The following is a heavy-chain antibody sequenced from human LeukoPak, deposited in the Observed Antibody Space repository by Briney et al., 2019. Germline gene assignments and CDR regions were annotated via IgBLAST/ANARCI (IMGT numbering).Heavy chain of an antibody. J-gene: IGHJ4*02. Sequence: PGGSLRLSCAASGFTFSSYTMNWVRQAPGKGLEWVSSISSSSSHIYYADSVKGRFTISRDNAKNSLYLQVNSLRAEDTAVYYCARPGTSGWRFDYWGQGTLVTVSS. CDR2: ISSSSSHI. D-gene: IGHD6-19*01. V-gene: IGHV3-21*01. CDR1: GFTFSSYT. CDR3: ARPGTSGWRFDY.